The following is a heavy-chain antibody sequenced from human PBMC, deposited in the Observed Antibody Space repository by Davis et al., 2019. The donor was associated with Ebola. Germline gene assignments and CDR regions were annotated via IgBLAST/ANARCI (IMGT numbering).Heavy chain of an antibody. D-gene: IGHD3-16*01. CDR1: GGSISSSNW. J-gene: IGHJ6*02. Sequence: MPGGSLRLSCAVSGGSISSSNWWSWVRQPPGKGLEWIGEIYHSGSTNYNPSLKSRVTISVDKSKNQFSLKLSSVTAADTAVYYCARDGGRYYYYGMDVWGQGTTVTVSS. CDR2: IYHSGST. V-gene: IGHV4-4*02. CDR3: ARDGGRYYYYGMDV.